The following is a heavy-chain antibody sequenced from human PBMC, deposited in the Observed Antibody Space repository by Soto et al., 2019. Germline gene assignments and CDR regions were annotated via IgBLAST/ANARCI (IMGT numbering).Heavy chain of an antibody. CDR3: ARLAELGAYVYYGMDV. Sequence: GGSLRLSCAASGFTFSDYYMSWIRQAPGKGLEWVSYISSSGSTIYYADSVKGRFTISRDNAKNSLYLQVNSLRAEDTAVYYCARLAELGAYVYYGMDVWGQGTTVTVSS. J-gene: IGHJ6*02. CDR1: GFTFSDYY. D-gene: IGHD1-7*01. V-gene: IGHV3-11*01. CDR2: ISSSGSTI.